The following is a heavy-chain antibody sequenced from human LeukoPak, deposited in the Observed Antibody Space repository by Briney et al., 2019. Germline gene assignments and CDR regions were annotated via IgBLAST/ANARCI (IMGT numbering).Heavy chain of an antibody. CDR1: GGSISSTSYY. D-gene: IGHD4-17*01. Sequence: SETLSLTCTVSGGSISSTSYYWGWIRQPPGKGLEWIGSIYYSGSTYYSPSLKSRVTISVDTSKNQFSLKLSSVTAADTAVYYCAREGYGDYEVYYYYGMDVWGQGTTVTVSS. J-gene: IGHJ6*02. V-gene: IGHV4-39*07. CDR3: AREGYGDYEVYYYYGMDV. CDR2: IYYSGST.